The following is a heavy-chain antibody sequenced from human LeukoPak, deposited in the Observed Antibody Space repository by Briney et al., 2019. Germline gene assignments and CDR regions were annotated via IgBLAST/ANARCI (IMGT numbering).Heavy chain of an antibody. V-gene: IGHV4-59*01. CDR2: IYYSGST. D-gene: IGHD2-15*01. CDR1: GGSISSYY. J-gene: IGHJ6*03. CDR3: ARGGGSRIYYYYYMDV. Sequence: SETLSLTCTVSGGSISSYYWSWIRQPPGKGLEWIGYIYYSGSTNYNPSLKSRVTISVDTSKNQFSLKLSSVTAADTAVYYCARGGGSRIYYYYYMDVWGKGTTVTVSS.